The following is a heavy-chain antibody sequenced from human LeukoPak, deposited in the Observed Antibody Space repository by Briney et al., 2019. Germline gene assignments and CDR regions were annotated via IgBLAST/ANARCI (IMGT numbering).Heavy chain of an antibody. CDR2: ISGSGGST. CDR3: AKDVDADDYVWGSYRAFNY. J-gene: IGHJ4*02. CDR1: GFTFSSYA. Sequence: GGSLRPSCAASGFTFSSYAMSWVRQAPGKGLEWVSAISGSGGSTYYADSVKGRFTISRDNSKNTLYLQMNSLRAEDTAVYYCAKDVDADDYVWGSYRAFNYWGQGTLVTVSS. D-gene: IGHD3-16*02. V-gene: IGHV3-23*01.